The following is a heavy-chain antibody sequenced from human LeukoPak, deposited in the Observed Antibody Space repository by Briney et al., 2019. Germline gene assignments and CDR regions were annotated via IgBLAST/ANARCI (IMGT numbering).Heavy chain of an antibody. CDR1: GYTFTGYY. CDR3: ATGVRGVIPRFDP. Sequence: GASVKVSCKASGYTFTGYYMHWVRQAPGQGLEWMGWINPNSGGTNYAQKFQGRVTMTEDTSTDTAYMELSSLRSEDTAVYYCATGVRGVIPRFDPWGQGTLVTVSS. V-gene: IGHV1-2*02. D-gene: IGHD3-10*01. CDR2: INPNSGGT. J-gene: IGHJ5*02.